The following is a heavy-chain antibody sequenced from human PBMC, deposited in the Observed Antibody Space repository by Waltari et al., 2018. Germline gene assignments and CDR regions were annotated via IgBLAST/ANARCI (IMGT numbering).Heavy chain of an antibody. V-gene: IGHV3-23*01. Sequence: QLLESGGGLVQPGKSLRLSCVASGFTFSDHAMSWVRQRPGEGLEWVSSLSARGHVSYNTASVKGRFVISRDNSKNTLFLHLNAVTVGDTAIFYCAKNATLGRARYFDLWGRGTLVTVSP. D-gene: IGHD2-2*01. CDR2: LSARGHVS. J-gene: IGHJ2*01. CDR1: GFTFSDHA. CDR3: AKNATLGRARYFDL.